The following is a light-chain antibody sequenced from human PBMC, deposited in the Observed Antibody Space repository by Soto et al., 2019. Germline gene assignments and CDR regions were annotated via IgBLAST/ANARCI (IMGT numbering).Light chain of an antibody. CDR1: SSDVGGYNY. CDR3: SSYTSSNTLV. V-gene: IGLV2-14*03. J-gene: IGLJ2*01. CDR2: DVS. Sequence: QSALTQPASVSGSPGQSITISCSGSSSDVGGYNYVSWYQQHPGKAPKLMISDVSHRPSGVSDRFSGSKSGNTASLTISDPQPEDEADYYCSSYTSSNTLVFGGGTKVTVL.